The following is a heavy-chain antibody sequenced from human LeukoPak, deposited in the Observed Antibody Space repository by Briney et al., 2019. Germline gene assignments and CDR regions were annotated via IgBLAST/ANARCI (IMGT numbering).Heavy chain of an antibody. CDR1: GYTFPIYG. CDR2: ISAYNGNT. CDR3: AFRGVIPNYFDY. J-gene: IGHJ4*02. V-gene: IGHV1-18*01. D-gene: IGHD3-10*01. Sequence: SVKVSCNASGYTFPIYGISWVRQAPGQGLEWMGWISAYNGNTNYAQKFQGRVALTADTLTRTGDMELTSLRSDDTAVYYCAFRGVIPNYFDYWGQGSLVTVSS.